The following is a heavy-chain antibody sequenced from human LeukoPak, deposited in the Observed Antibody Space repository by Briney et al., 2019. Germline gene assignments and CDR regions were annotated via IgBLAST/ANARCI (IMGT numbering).Heavy chain of an antibody. Sequence: SQTLSLTCAISGDSVSSNSAAWNWIRQSPSRGLEWLGRTYYRSKWYNDYAVSVKSRITINPDTSKNQFSLQLNSVTPEDTAVYYCARESEGGRRSSRKHADPFRGHRGRDDAFDIWGQGTMVTVSS. D-gene: IGHD6-6*01. CDR2: TYYRSKWYN. CDR3: ARESEGGRRSSRKHADPFRGHRGRDDAFDI. V-gene: IGHV6-1*01. J-gene: IGHJ3*02. CDR1: GDSVSSNSAA.